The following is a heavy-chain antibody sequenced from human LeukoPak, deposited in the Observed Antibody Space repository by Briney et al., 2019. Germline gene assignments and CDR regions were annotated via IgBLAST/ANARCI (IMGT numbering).Heavy chain of an antibody. D-gene: IGHD5-18*01. CDR1: GGSISSYY. J-gene: IGHJ4*02. CDR2: IYTSGST. V-gene: IGHV4-4*07. CDR3: ARVAVGYSYGRHYFDY. Sequence: SETLSLTCTVSGGSISSYYWSWIRQPAGKGLEWIGRIYTSGSTNYNPSLKSRVTMSVDTSKNQFSLKLSSVTAEDTAVYYCARVAVGYSYGRHYFDYWGQGTLVTVSP.